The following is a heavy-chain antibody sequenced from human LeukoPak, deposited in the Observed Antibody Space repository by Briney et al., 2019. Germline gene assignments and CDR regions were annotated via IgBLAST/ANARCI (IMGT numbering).Heavy chain of an antibody. Sequence: SQTLSPTCTVSGGSIISGRYFWSWIRQPAGKGLEWTGRTQIRGSTNYNPSLKSRVTISVDTSKNQFSLKLSSVTAADTAVYYCATEGVSTITGADYWGQGTLVTVSS. V-gene: IGHV4-61*02. CDR1: GGSIISGRYF. CDR3: ATEGVSTITGADY. D-gene: IGHD5-24*01. CDR2: TQIRGST. J-gene: IGHJ4*02.